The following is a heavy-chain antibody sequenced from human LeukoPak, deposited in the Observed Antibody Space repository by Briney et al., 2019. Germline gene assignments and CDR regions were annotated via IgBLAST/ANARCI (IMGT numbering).Heavy chain of an antibody. V-gene: IGHV1-2*06. CDR3: ARGGSSPGGYAFDI. J-gene: IGHJ3*02. CDR2: INPNSGGT. Sequence: ASVKVSCKASGYSFTDYYIHWVRQAPGQGLEWMGRINPNSGGTNYAQKFQGRVTMTRDTSISTAYMELSRLRSDDTAVYYCARGGSSPGGYAFDIWGQGTMVTVSS. D-gene: IGHD6-13*01. CDR1: GYSFTDYY.